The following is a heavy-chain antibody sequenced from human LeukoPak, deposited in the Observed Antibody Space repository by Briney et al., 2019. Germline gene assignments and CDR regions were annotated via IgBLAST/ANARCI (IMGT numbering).Heavy chain of an antibody. V-gene: IGHV3-73*01. CDR1: GFTFSGSA. CDR3: TRYSNCGGDCYANLDAFDI. D-gene: IGHD2-21*02. CDR2: IRSKANSYAT. J-gene: IGHJ3*02. Sequence: GGSLRLSCAASGFTFSGSAMHWVRQASGKGLEWVGRIRSKANSYATAYAASVKGRFTISRDDSKNTAYLQMNSLKTEDTAVYYYTRYSNCGGDCYANLDAFDIWGQGTMVTVSS.